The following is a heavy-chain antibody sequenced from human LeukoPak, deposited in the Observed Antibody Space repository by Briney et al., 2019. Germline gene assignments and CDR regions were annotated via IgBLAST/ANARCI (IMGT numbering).Heavy chain of an antibody. CDR2: IYHSGST. CDR3: ARRYADSSGYYYFDY. D-gene: IGHD3-22*01. Sequence: SETPSLTCAVSGGSISSSNWWSWVRQPPGKGLEWIGEIYHSGSTNYNPSLKSRVTISVDKSKNQFSLKLSSVTAADTAVYYCARRYADSSGYYYFDYWGQGTLVTVSS. CDR1: GGSISSSNW. J-gene: IGHJ4*02. V-gene: IGHV4-4*02.